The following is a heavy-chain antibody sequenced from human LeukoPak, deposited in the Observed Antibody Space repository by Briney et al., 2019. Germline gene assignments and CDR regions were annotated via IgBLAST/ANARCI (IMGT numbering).Heavy chain of an antibody. Sequence: PSETLSLTCAVYGGSFSGYYWSWIRQPPGKGLEWIGEINHSGSTNYNPPLKSRVTISVDTSKNQFSLKLSSVTAADTAVYYCARYSGSYYVPFDYWGQGTLVTVSS. CDR2: INHSGST. CDR1: GGSFSGYY. D-gene: IGHD1-26*01. J-gene: IGHJ4*02. CDR3: ARYSGSYYVPFDY. V-gene: IGHV4-34*01.